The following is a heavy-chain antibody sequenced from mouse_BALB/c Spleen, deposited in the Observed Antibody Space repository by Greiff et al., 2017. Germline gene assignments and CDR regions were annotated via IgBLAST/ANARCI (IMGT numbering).Heavy chain of an antibody. CDR3: TRGMITTGYYAMDY. J-gene: IGHJ4*01. CDR1: GYTFTSYY. CDR2: INPSNGGT. Sequence: VQLQQSGAELVKPGASVKLSCKASGYTFTSYYMYWVKQRPGQGLEWIGEINPSNGGTNFNEKFKSKATLTVDKSSSTAYMQLSSLTSEDSSVYYWTRGMITTGYYAMDYWGQGTSVTVSS. D-gene: IGHD2-4*01. V-gene: IGHV1S81*02.